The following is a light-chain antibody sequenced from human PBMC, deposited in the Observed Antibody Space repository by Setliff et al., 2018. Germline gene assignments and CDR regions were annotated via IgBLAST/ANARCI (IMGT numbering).Light chain of an antibody. Sequence: TLSLSPGERATLSCRASQSVSSSYLSWYQQKPGQAPRLLIYGASTRATGIPARFSGSGSGTDFTLTISSLQPEDFAVYYCQQDYNLFTFGGGTKVDIK. J-gene: IGKJ4*01. CDR1: QSVSSSY. CDR2: GAS. V-gene: IGKV3D-7*01. CDR3: QQDYNLFT.